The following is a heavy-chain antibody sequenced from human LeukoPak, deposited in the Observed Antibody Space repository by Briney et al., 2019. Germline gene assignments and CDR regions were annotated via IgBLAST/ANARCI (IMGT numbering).Heavy chain of an antibody. V-gene: IGHV3-33*06. D-gene: IGHD6-13*01. J-gene: IGHJ5*02. Sequence: GGSLRLSCAASGFTFSSYGMHWVRQAPGKGLEWVAVIWYDGSNKYYADSVKGRFTISRDNSKNTLYLQMNSLRAEDTAVYYCAKSMYSTVYNWFDPWGQGTLVTVSS. CDR2: IWYDGSNK. CDR1: GFTFSSYG. CDR3: AKSMYSTVYNWFDP.